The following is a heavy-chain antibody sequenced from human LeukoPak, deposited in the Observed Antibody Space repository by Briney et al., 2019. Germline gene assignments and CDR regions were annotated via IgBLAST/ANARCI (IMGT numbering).Heavy chain of an antibody. CDR1: GGTFSSYA. Sequence: SVKVSCKASGGTFSSYAISWVRQAPGQGLEWMGGIIPIFGTANYAQKFQGRVTITADESTSTAYMELSSLRSEDTAVYYCASRYDILTGYSEPTHYYYMDVWGKGTTVTISS. CDR3: ASRYDILTGYSEPTHYYYMDV. D-gene: IGHD3-9*01. J-gene: IGHJ6*03. CDR2: IIPIFGTA. V-gene: IGHV1-69*13.